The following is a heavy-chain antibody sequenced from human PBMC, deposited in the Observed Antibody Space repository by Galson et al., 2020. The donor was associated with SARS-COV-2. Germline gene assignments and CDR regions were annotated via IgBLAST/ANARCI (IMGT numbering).Heavy chain of an antibody. V-gene: IGHV5-51*01. CDR3: ARLWPPVVPAASIVVAATPPPDAFDI. D-gene: IGHD2-2*01. Sequence: GESLKISCKGSGYSFTSYWIGWVRQMPGKGLEWMGIIYPGDSDTRYSPSFQGQVTISADKSISTAYLQWSSLKASDTAMYYCARLWPPVVPAASIVVAATPPPDAFDIWGQGTMVTVSS. J-gene: IGHJ3*02. CDR2: IYPGDSDT. CDR1: GYSFTSYW.